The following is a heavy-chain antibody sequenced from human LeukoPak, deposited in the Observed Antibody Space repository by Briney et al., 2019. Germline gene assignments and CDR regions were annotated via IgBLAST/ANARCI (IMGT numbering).Heavy chain of an antibody. V-gene: IGHV3-23*01. J-gene: IGHJ4*02. CDR2: ISDSGGST. D-gene: IGHD3-10*01. CDR1: GITLSNYG. CDR3: AKRGVVIRVILVGFHKEAYYFES. Sequence: GGSLRLSCAVSGITLSNYGMSWVRQAPGKGLEWVAGISDSGGSTKYADSVKGRFTISRDNRKNTLYLQMNSLRAEDTAVYFCAKRGVVIRVILVGFHKEAYYFESWGQGALVTVSS.